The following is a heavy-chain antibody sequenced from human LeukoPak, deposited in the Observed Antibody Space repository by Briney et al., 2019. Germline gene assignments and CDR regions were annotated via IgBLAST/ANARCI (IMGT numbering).Heavy chain of an antibody. J-gene: IGHJ4*02. CDR1: GGSISSYY. D-gene: IGHD3-22*01. CDR2: IYTSGST. V-gene: IGHV4-4*07. Sequence: PSETLSLTCTVSGGSISSYYWSWIRQPAGKGLEWIGRIYTSGSTNYNPSLKSRVTISVDTSKNQFSLKLSSVTAADTAVYYCASFTDYYDSSGHFDYWGQGTLVTVSS. CDR3: ASFTDYYDSSGHFDY.